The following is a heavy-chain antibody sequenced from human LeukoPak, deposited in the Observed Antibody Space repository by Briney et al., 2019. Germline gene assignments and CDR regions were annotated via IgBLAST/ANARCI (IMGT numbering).Heavy chain of an antibody. J-gene: IGHJ4*02. V-gene: IGHV4-59*01. CDR3: ARDIGLLGLPYYFDY. CDR2: IYYSGST. CDR1: GGSISSYY. Sequence: SETLSLTCTVSGGSISSYYWSWIRQPPGKGLEWIGYIYYSGSTNYNPSLKSRVTISVDTSKNQFSLKLSSVTAADTAVYYCARDIGLLGLPYYFDYWGQGTLVTVSP. D-gene: IGHD3/OR15-3a*01.